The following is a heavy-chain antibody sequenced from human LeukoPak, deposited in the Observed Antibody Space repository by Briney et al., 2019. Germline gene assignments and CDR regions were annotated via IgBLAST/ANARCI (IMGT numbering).Heavy chain of an antibody. CDR1: GGSISNYY. D-gene: IGHD2-2*01. V-gene: IGHV4-34*01. Sequence: SETLSLTCTVSGGSISNYYWSWIRQPPGKGLEWIGEINHSGSTNYNPSLKSRVTISVDTSKNQFSLKLSSVTAADTAVYYCARETLAPVLDYWGQGTLVTVSS. CDR2: INHSGST. J-gene: IGHJ4*02. CDR3: ARETLAPVLDY.